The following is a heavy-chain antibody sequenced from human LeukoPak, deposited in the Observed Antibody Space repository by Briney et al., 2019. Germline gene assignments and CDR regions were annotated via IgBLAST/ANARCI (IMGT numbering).Heavy chain of an antibody. V-gene: IGHV1-46*01. D-gene: IGHD6-13*01. CDR3: ARDMIAAAGTYYYYMDV. CDR2: INPSGGST. Sequence: ASVKVSCKASGYTFTSYYMHWVRQAPGQGLEWMGIINPSGGSTSYAQKFQGRVTMTRDTSTSTVYMELSSLRSEDTAVYYCARDMIAAAGTYYYYMDVWGKGTTVTVSS. CDR1: GYTFTSYY. J-gene: IGHJ6*03.